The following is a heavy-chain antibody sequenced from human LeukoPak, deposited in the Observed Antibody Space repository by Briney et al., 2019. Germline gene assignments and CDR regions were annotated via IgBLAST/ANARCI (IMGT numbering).Heavy chain of an antibody. J-gene: IGHJ6*03. CDR2: INPSGGST. V-gene: IGHV1-46*01. D-gene: IGHD6-13*01. CDR3: AREQQLPHYYYYMDV. CDR1: GYTFTSYY. Sequence: ASVKVSCKASGYTFTSYYMHWVRQAPGQGLEWMGIINPSGGSTSYAQKFQGRVTITADKSTSTAYMELSSLRSEDTAVYYCAREQQLPHYYYYMDVWGKGTTVTVSS.